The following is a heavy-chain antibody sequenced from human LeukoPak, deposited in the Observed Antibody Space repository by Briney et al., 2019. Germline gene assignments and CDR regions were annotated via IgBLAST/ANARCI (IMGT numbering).Heavy chain of an antibody. CDR2: IYYSGTT. V-gene: IGHV4-39*07. Sequence: SETLSLTCTVSGGSISSSPYYWGWIRQPPGKGLEWTGSIYYSGTTHYNPSLESRVTISVDTSKNQFSLKLASVTAADTAIYYCAKGAGGFSYYNWFDPWGQGTLVTVSS. CDR3: AKGAGGFSYYNWFDP. CDR1: GGSISSSPYY. J-gene: IGHJ5*02. D-gene: IGHD5-18*01.